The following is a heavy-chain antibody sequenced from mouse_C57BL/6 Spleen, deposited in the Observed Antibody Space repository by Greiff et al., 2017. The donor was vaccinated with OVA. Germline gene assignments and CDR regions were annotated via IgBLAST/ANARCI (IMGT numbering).Heavy chain of an antibody. CDR3: ARGDSFAY. CDR1: GYSFTDYN. CDR2: LNPNYGTT. J-gene: IGHJ3*01. Sequence: VQLKESGPELVKPGASVKISCKASGYSFTDYNMNWVKPSNGQSLEWIGVLNPNYGTTSYNQKFKGKATLTVDQSSSTAYMQLNSLTSEDSAVYYCARGDSFAYWGQGTLVTVSA. V-gene: IGHV1-39*01.